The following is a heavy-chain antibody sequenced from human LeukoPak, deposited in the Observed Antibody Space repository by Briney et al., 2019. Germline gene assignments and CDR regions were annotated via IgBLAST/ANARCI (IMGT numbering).Heavy chain of an antibody. CDR3: TRSVRNGHIDY. CDR2: IVVGSGNT. V-gene: IGHV1-58*02. D-gene: IGHD2-21*01. CDR1: GFTFTSSA. Sequence: SVKVSCKASGFTFTSSAMQWVRQARGQRLEWIGWIVVGSGNTNYAQKFQERVTITRDMSTSTAYMELSSLRFEDTAVYYCTRSVRNGHIDYWGQGTLVTVSS. J-gene: IGHJ4*02.